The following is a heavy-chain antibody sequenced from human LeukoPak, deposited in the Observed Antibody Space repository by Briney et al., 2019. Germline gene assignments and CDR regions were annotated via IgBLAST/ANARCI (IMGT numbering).Heavy chain of an antibody. CDR1: GYTFTSYA. CDR2: INAGNGNT. J-gene: IGHJ5*02. V-gene: IGHV1-3*01. CDR3: ARDYYGSGSYYDVGFDP. Sequence: VSVKVSCKASGYTFTSYAMHWVRQAPGQRLEWMGWINAGNGNTKYSQKFQGRVTITRDTSASTAYMELSSLRSEDTAVYYCARDYYGSGSYYDVGFDPWGQGTLVTVSS. D-gene: IGHD3-10*01.